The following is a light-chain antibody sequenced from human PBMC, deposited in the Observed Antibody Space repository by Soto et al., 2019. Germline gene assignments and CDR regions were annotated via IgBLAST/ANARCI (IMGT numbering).Light chain of an antibody. V-gene: IGLV1-51*01. Sequence: SELPRKPLLVEASGPKDTTSLAGIRSKIGNHLVSNDQTVAGTSPKLLMDDNNQPPSGIPDRVSDSKSGTSATLGITGLQTGDEADYYCGTWDSSLSAGVFETGTKVTVL. CDR3: GTWDSSLSAGV. CDR1: RSKIGNHL. J-gene: IGLJ1*01. CDR2: DNN.